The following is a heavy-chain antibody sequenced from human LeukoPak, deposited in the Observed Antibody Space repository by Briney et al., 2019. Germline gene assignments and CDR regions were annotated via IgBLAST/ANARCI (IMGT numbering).Heavy chain of an antibody. CDR2: IYHSGST. V-gene: IGHV4-38-2*01. Sequence: PSETLSLTCAVSGYSISSGYYWGWIRQPPGKGLEWIGSIYHSGSTYYNPSLKSRVTISVDTSKNQFSLKLSSVTAADTAVYYCAGLGPYSSSALEAFDIWGQGTMVTVSS. J-gene: IGHJ3*02. CDR1: GYSISSGYY. CDR3: AGLGPYSSSALEAFDI. D-gene: IGHD6-6*01.